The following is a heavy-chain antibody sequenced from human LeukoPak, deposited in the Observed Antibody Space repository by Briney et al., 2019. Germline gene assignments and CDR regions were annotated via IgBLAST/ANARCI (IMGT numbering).Heavy chain of an antibody. CDR3: AASGFGFGELPSYFYYYMDV. J-gene: IGHJ6*03. CDR1: GFTFTRSA. CDR2: IVVGSGNT. V-gene: IGHV1-58*02. Sequence: SVKVSCKASGFTFTRSAMQWVRQARGQRLEWIGWIVVGSGNTKYARKFQERVTITRDMSTGTAYMELSSLRSEDTAVYYCAASGFGFGELPSYFYYYMDVWGKGTTVTISS. D-gene: IGHD3-10*01.